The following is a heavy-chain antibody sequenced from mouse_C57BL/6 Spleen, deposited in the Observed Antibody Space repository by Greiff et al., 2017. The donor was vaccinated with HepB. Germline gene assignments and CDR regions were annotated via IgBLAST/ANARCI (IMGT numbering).Heavy chain of an antibody. D-gene: IGHD1-1*01. J-gene: IGHJ3*01. CDR3: AREDYGSSYGRGPFAY. V-gene: IGHV2-9-1*01. CDR2: IWTGGGT. CDR1: GFSLTSYA. Sequence: VMLVESGPGLVAPSQSLSITCTVSGFSLTSYAISWVRQPPGKGLEWLGVIWTGGGTNYNSALKSRLSISKDNSKSQVFLKMNSLQTDDTARYYCAREDYGSSYGRGPFAYWGQGTLVTVSA.